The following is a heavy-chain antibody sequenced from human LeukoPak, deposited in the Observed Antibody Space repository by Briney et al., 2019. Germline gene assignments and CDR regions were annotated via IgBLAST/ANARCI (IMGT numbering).Heavy chain of an antibody. CDR3: ASRTPRYYYYGMDV. J-gene: IGHJ6*02. Sequence: PGGSVRLSCAASGSTVSSNYMSWVRQAPGKGLEWVSVIYSGGSTYYADSVKGRFTISRDNSKNTLYLQMNSLRAEDTAVYYCASRTPRYYYYGMDVWGQGTTVTVSS. CDR1: GSTVSSNY. D-gene: IGHD1-14*01. V-gene: IGHV3-66*01. CDR2: IYSGGST.